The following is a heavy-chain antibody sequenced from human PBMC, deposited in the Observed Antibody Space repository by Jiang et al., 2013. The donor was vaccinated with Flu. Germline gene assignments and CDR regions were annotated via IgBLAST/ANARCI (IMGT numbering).Heavy chain of an antibody. CDR2: IYPGDSDT. Sequence: LEWMGIIYPGDSDTRYSPSFQGQVTISADKSISTAYLQWSSLKASDTAMYYCARQNLAAAGRSADYWGQGTLVTVSS. D-gene: IGHD6-13*01. J-gene: IGHJ4*02. V-gene: IGHV5-51*01. CDR3: ARQNLAAAGRSADY.